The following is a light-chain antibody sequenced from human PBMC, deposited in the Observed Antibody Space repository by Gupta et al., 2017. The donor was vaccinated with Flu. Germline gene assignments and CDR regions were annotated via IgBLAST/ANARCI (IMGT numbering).Light chain of an antibody. CDR3: QQDNSYPYT. CDR2: KAS. J-gene: IGKJ2*01. V-gene: IGKV1-5*03. CDR1: QSISSW. Sequence: DIQMTQSPSTLSASVGDRVTITCRASQSISSWLAWYQQKPGKAPKLLIYKASSLESGVPSRFSGSGSGTXFTLTIXSRQPDDFATYYCQQDNSYPYTFGXGTKLEIK.